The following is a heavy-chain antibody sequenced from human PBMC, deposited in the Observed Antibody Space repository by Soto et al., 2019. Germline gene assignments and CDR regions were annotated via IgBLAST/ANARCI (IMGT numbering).Heavy chain of an antibody. V-gene: IGHV4-4*07. CDR2: IYTSGST. Sequence: PSETLSLTCTVSGGSISSSYWRWIRQPAGKGLEWIGRIYTSGSTNYNPSLKSRVTMSVDTSKNQFSLELSSVTAAETAVYYCARDENIEVAGTSGRHDAFDIGGQGTMVT. D-gene: IGHD6-19*01. J-gene: IGHJ3*02. CDR3: ARDENIEVAGTSGRHDAFDI. CDR1: GGSISSSY.